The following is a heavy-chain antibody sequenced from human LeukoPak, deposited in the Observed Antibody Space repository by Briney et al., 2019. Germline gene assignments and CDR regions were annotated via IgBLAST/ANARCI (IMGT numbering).Heavy chain of an antibody. J-gene: IGHJ4*02. CDR3: AMSGYSSSLPEY. D-gene: IGHD6-13*01. CDR2: ISSSSSYI. Sequence: AGSLTLSCAASGFTFSSYSMNWVRQAPGKGLEWVSAISSSSSYIYHADSVKGRFTISRDNAKNSLYLQMTRLRAEDTAVFYCAMSGYSSSLPEYWGQGTLVTVSS. CDR1: GFTFSSYS. V-gene: IGHV3-21*01.